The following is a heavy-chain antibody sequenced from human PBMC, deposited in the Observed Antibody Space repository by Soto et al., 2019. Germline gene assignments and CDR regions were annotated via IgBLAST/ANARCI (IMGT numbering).Heavy chain of an antibody. CDR1: GGSFSGYY. Sequence: QVQLQQWGAGLLKPSETLSLTCAVYGGSFSGYYWSWIRQPPGKGLEWIGEINHSGSTNYNPPLKSRVTISVDTSKNQFSLKLSSVTAADTAVYYCARLPKYSSSWYYYYYGMDVWGQGTTVTVSS. V-gene: IGHV4-34*01. D-gene: IGHD6-13*01. J-gene: IGHJ6*02. CDR2: INHSGST. CDR3: ARLPKYSSSWYYYYYGMDV.